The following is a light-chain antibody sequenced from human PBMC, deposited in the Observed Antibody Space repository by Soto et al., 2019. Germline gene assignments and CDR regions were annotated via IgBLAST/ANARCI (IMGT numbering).Light chain of an antibody. CDR2: AAS. CDR1: QSVSSSY. J-gene: IGKJ5*01. Sequence: EDGLAQSPSTPALAPGERATLPCRASQSVSSSYLAWYQQKPGQAPRLLIYAASSRAPGIPDRFSRSGSGTDFTLTISRLEPEDFAVYYCQQYGSSPPITFGQGTRLEIK. CDR3: QQYGSSPPIT. V-gene: IGKV3-20*01.